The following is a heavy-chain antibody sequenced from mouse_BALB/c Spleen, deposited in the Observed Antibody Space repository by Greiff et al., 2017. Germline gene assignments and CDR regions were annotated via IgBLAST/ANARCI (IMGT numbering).Heavy chain of an antibody. Sequence: EVQVVESGPELVKPGASVKMSCKASGYTFTSYVMHWVKQKPGQGLEWIGYINPYNDGTKYNEKFKGKATLTSDKSSSTAYMELSSLTSEDSAVYYCARDYYGSSYGYWGQGTTLTVSS. J-gene: IGHJ2*01. V-gene: IGHV1-14*01. CDR3: ARDYYGSSYGY. CDR1: GYTFTSYV. D-gene: IGHD1-1*01. CDR2: INPYNDGT.